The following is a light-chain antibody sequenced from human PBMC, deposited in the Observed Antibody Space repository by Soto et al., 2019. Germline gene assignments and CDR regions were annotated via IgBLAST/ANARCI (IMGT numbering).Light chain of an antibody. Sequence: EIVMTQSPATLSVSPGERATLSCRASQSISSNLAWYQQKPGQAPSLLIYGASTRATGIPARFSGSGSGTEFTLTISSLQSEDFAVYYCQQYSIWPYTFGQGTKLEIK. CDR3: QQYSIWPYT. V-gene: IGKV3-15*01. CDR1: QSISSN. J-gene: IGKJ2*01. CDR2: GAS.